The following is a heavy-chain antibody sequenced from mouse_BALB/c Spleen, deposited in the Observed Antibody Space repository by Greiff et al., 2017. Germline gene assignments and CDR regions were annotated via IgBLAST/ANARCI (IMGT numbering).Heavy chain of an antibody. J-gene: IGHJ4*01. CDR2: IDPANGNT. D-gene: IGHD2-2*01. CDR1: GFNIKDTY. V-gene: IGHV14-3*02. Sequence: VQLQQSGAELVKPGASVKLSCTASGFNIKDTYMHWVKQRPEQGLSCIVRIDPANGNTKYDPKFPGTATIPADTSSNTAYLQLSSLTSEDTAVYYCAPWGYDDAMDYWGQGTSVTVSS. CDR3: APWGYDDAMDY.